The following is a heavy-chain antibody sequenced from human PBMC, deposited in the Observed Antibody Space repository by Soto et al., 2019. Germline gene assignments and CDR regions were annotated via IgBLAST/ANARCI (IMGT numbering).Heavy chain of an antibody. J-gene: IGHJ4*02. CDR2: IKEDGSEE. Sequence: EVQLVESGGGLVQPGGSLRLSCAASGFSFSNHWMNWVRQVPGKGLEWVAIIKEDGSEEHYVDSVKGRFTISRDNASISLYLQMNSLRVEDTAVYYCARGSGFLIDSWGQGTLVTVSS. CDR3: ARGSGFLIDS. D-gene: IGHD5-12*01. V-gene: IGHV3-7*04. CDR1: GFSFSNHW.